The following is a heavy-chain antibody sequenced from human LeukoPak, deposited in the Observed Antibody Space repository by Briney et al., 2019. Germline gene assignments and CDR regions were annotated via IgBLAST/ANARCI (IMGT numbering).Heavy chain of an antibody. CDR2: ISGSGGST. CDR1: GFTFSSYA. D-gene: IGHD3-9*01. J-gene: IGHJ4*02. Sequence: PGGSLRLSCAASGFTFSSYAMSWVRQAPGKAPEWVSGISGSGGSTYSADSVKGRFTISRDNSKNTLYLQMNSLRTEDTAVYYCAKAEGYDILTGLDYWGQGTLVTVSS. CDR3: AKAEGYDILTGLDY. V-gene: IGHV3-23*01.